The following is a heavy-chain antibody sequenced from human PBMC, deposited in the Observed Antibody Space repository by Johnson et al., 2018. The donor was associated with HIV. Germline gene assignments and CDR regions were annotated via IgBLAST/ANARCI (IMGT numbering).Heavy chain of an antibody. CDR1: GFTVSGNY. CDR2: IHSGGTT. J-gene: IGHJ3*02. CDR3: VRGSLTDDSFDI. D-gene: IGHD2-8*01. V-gene: IGHV3-66*03. Sequence: VQLVESGGGLIQPGGYLRLSCAASGFTVSGNYMSWVRQAPGKGLEWVSLIHSGGTTFYADSVRGRFTISRDNSNNTLYLQMNSLTTEDTAIYYCVRGSLTDDSFDIWDQGTMVTVSS.